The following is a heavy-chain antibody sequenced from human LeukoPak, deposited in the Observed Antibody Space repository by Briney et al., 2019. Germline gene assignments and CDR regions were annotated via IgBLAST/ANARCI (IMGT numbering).Heavy chain of an antibody. D-gene: IGHD5-24*01. V-gene: IGHV4-31*03. CDR3: ARGGVSRGDDYNFDY. CDR1: GGSISSGGYY. Sequence: SETLSLTCTVSGGSISSGGYYWSWIRQHPGKGLEWIGYIYYSGSTYYNPSLKSRVTISVDTSKNQFSLKLSSVTAADTAVYYCARGGVSRGDDYNFDYWGQGTLVTVSS. CDR2: IYYSGST. J-gene: IGHJ4*02.